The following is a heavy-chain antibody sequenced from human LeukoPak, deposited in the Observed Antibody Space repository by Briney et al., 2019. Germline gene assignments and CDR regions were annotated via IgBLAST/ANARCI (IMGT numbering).Heavy chain of an antibody. CDR2: ISSSSSYI. CDR1: GFTFSSYS. Sequence: GSLRLSCAASGFTFSSYSMNWVRQAPGKGLEWVSSISSSSSYIYYADSVKGRFTISGDNAKNSLYLQMNSLRAEDTAVYYCASGDYYDSSGYYANFDYWGQGTLVTVSS. D-gene: IGHD3-22*01. CDR3: ASGDYYDSSGYYANFDY. V-gene: IGHV3-21*01. J-gene: IGHJ4*02.